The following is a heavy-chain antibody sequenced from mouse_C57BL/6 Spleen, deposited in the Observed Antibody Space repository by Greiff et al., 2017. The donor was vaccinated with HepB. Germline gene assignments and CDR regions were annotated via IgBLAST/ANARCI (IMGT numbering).Heavy chain of an antibody. CDR1: GYTFTSYW. Sequence: QVQLQQPGAELVKPGASVKMSCKASGYTFTSYWITWVKPRPGQGLEWIGDIYPGSGSTNYNEKFKSKATLTVDTSSSTAYMQLSSLTSEDSAVYYCARELGRTPYFDYWGQGTTLTVSS. CDR2: IYPGSGST. V-gene: IGHV1-55*01. J-gene: IGHJ2*01. D-gene: IGHD4-1*01. CDR3: ARELGRTPYFDY.